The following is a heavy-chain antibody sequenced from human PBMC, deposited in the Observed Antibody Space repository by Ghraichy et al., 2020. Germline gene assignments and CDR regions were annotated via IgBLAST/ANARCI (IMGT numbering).Heavy chain of an antibody. CDR3: ARERYYDSSGPRYYFDY. CDR1: GYTFTSYA. D-gene: IGHD3-22*01. J-gene: IGHJ4*02. Sequence: ASVKVSCKASGYTFTSYAMHWVRQAPGQRLEWMGWINAGNGNTKYSQKFQGRVTITRDTSASTAYMELSSLRSEDTAVHYCARERYYDSSGPRYYFDYWGQGTLVTISS. CDR2: INAGNGNT. V-gene: IGHV1-3*01.